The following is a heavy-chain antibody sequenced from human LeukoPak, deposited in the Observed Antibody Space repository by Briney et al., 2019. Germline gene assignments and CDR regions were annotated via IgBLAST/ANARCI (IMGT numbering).Heavy chain of an antibody. J-gene: IGHJ5*02. CDR3: ATDDKKTSSEYNWFDP. CDR2: ISGSGGST. CDR1: GFTFSSYA. D-gene: IGHD1-1*01. V-gene: IGHV3-23*01. Sequence: PGGSLRLSCAASGFTFSSYAMSWVRQAPGKELEWVSAISGSGGSTYYADSVKGRFTISRDNSKNTLYLQMNSLRAEDTAVYYCATDDKKTSSEYNWFDPWGQGTLVTVSS.